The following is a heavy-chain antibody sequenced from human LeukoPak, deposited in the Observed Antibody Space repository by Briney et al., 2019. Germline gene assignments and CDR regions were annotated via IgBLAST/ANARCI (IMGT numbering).Heavy chain of an antibody. CDR3: AKDRNGSGSNYYYYYYIDL. J-gene: IGHJ6*03. D-gene: IGHD3-10*01. V-gene: IGHV3-33*06. CDR1: GFTFSSYG. Sequence: PGRSLRLSCAASGFTFSSYGMHWVRQAPGKGLEWVAVIWYDGSNKYYADSVKGRFTISRDNSKNTLYLQMNSLRAEDTAVYYCAKDRNGSGSNYYYYYYIDLWGKGATVTVSS. CDR2: IWYDGSNK.